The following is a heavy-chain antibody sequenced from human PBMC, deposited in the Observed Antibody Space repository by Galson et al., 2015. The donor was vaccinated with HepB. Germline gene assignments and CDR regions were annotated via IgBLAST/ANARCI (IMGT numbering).Heavy chain of an antibody. J-gene: IGHJ6*02. CDR2: ISGSGSFT. Sequence: SLRLSCAASGFSFRAYFMTWIRQAPGKGLECVSYISGSGSFTNYADSVKGRFTISRDNAKNALYLQMASLRAEDTAVYYCTRDPREVDVWGQGTTVTVSS. CDR1: GFSFRAYF. V-gene: IGHV3-11*05. CDR3: TRDPREVDV. D-gene: IGHD5-24*01.